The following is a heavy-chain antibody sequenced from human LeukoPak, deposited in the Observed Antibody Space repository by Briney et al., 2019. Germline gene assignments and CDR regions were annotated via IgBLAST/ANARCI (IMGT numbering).Heavy chain of an antibody. CDR1: GYTFTSYY. CDR3: ARQYSGWYYYGDY. Sequence: ASVKASCKASGYTFTSYYMHWVRQAPGQGLEWMGIINPSGGSTSYAQKFQGRVTMTRDTSTSTVYVELRSLRSDDTAVYYCARQYSGWYYYGDYWGQGTLVTVSS. D-gene: IGHD6-19*01. CDR2: INPSGGST. J-gene: IGHJ4*02. V-gene: IGHV1-46*01.